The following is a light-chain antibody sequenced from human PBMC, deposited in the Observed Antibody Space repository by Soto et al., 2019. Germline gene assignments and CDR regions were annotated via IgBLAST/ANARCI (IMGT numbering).Light chain of an antibody. CDR1: QGFSSY. V-gene: IGKV1-27*01. Sequence: DIQMTQSPSSLSASLGDRVTLSCRASQGFSSYLAWYQQKPGKGPKLLIYAASTLQSGVPYRFSGSGSGTDFTLTINRLQPEDFATYYCQKYSSAARTFGGGTKVEIK. CDR3: QKYSSAART. CDR2: AAS. J-gene: IGKJ4*01.